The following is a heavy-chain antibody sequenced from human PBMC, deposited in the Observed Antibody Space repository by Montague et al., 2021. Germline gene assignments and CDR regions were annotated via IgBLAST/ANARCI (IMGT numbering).Heavy chain of an antibody. V-gene: IGHV3-7*01. D-gene: IGHD2-21*01. J-gene: IGHJ4*02. CDR3: ARDQGQGYCGGDCYVGLDY. Sequence: SLRLSCPASGFTFSNYWMSWVRQAPGKGLEWVANIKQDGSEKHYVDSVKGRFTISRDNAKNPLYLQMNSLRAEDTAVYFCARDQGQGYCGGDCYVGLDYWGQGTLVTVSS. CDR2: IKQDGSEK. CDR1: GFTFSNYW.